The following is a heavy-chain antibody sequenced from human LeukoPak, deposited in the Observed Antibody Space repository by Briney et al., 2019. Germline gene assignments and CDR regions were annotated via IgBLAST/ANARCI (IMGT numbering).Heavy chain of an antibody. CDR1: GGSISSNNW. CDR2: IYHSGNS. Sequence: SGTLSLTCAVSGGSISSNNWWSWVRQPPGKGLEWIGEIYHSGNSHYNPSLKSRVTISVDTSKNQFSLKLSSVTAADTAVYYCARRGLTYYYGSGSRGWFGPWGQGTLVTVSS. CDR3: ARRGLTYYYGSGSRGWFGP. J-gene: IGHJ5*02. D-gene: IGHD3-10*01. V-gene: IGHV4-4*02.